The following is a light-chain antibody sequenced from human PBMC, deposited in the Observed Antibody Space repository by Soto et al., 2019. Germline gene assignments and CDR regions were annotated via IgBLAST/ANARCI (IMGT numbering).Light chain of an antibody. V-gene: IGLV1-51*01. J-gene: IGLJ1*01. CDR1: SSNIGGNS. Sequence: QSVMTQPPSVSAAPGQKVTSSCSGSSSNIGGNSVSWYQQLPGTAPKLLIDDDNKRPSGIPDRFSGSKSGTSATLGITGFQTGDEADYYCGSWDSSLSAYVFGTGTKVTVL. CDR2: DDN. CDR3: GSWDSSLSAYV.